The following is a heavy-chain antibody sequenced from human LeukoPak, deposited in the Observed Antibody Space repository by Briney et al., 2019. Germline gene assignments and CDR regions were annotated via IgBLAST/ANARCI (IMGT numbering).Heavy chain of an antibody. D-gene: IGHD3-10*01. Sequence: GESLKISCKGSGYSFTSYWIGWVRQMPGKGLEWMGIIYPADSDTTYSPSFQGQVTISADKSISTVYLQWNSLKASDTAIYYCARQSRDGSKTRGYYFDFWGQGTLVTVSS. CDR2: IYPADSDT. CDR3: ARQSRDGSKTRGYYFDF. CDR1: GYSFTSYW. J-gene: IGHJ4*02. V-gene: IGHV5-51*01.